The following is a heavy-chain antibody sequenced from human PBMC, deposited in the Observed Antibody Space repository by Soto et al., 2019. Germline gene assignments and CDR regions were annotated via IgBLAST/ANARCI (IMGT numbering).Heavy chain of an antibody. CDR1: GGSISSYY. J-gene: IGHJ3*02. D-gene: IGHD6-19*01. CDR2: IYYSGST. Sequence: SETLSLTCTVSGGSISSYYWSWIRQPPGKGLEWIGFIYYSGSTNYNPSLKSRVTISVDTSKNQFSLKLNSVTAADTAVYYCARPYSSGWYAAFDIWGQGTMVT. CDR3: ARPYSSGWYAAFDI. V-gene: IGHV4-59*08.